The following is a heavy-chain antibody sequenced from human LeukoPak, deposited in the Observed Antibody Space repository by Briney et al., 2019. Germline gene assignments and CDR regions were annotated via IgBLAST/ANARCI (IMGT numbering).Heavy chain of an antibody. Sequence: GSVKVSCKASGYTFTGYYMHWVRQAPGQGLEWMGWINPNSGGTNYAQRFQGRVTMTRDTSINTAYMELSRLRSDDTAVYYCARGTGLLRFLEWPMDVWGKGTTVTVSS. CDR1: GYTFTGYY. CDR2: INPNSGGT. J-gene: IGHJ6*04. D-gene: IGHD3-3*01. V-gene: IGHV1-2*02. CDR3: ARGTGLLRFLEWPMDV.